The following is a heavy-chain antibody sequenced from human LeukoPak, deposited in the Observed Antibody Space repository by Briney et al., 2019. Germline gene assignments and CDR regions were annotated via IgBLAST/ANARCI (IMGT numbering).Heavy chain of an antibody. CDR2: ISGSGGST. J-gene: IGHJ6*03. CDR3: ARDGGLTGTTSYYYYMDV. Sequence: GGSLRLSCAASGFTFSSYAMSWVRQAPGKGLEWVSAISGSGGSTYYADSVKGRFTISRDNSKNTLYLQMNSLRAEDTAVYYCARDGGLTGTTSYYYYMDVWGKGTTVTVSS. V-gene: IGHV3-23*01. CDR1: GFTFSSYA. D-gene: IGHD1-7*01.